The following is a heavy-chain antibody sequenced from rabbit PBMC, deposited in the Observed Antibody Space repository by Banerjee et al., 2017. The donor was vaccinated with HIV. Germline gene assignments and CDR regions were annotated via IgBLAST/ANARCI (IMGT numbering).Heavy chain of an antibody. CDR2: IGTGGGRT. D-gene: IGHD6-1*01. Sequence: QSLEESGGDLVKPGASLTLTCTASGFSFSSSYWICWVRQAPGKGLEWIACIGTGGGRTYYASWAKGRFTISKTSSTTVTLQMTSLTAADTAMHFCARGGGDGYVYNLWGPGTLVTVS. CDR3: ARGGGDGYVYNL. CDR1: GFSFSSSYW. V-gene: IGHV1S40*01. J-gene: IGHJ4*01.